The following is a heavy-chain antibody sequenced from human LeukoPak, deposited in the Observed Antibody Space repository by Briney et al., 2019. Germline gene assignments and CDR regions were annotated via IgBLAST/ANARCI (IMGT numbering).Heavy chain of an antibody. Sequence: SVKVSCKASGGTFSSHAISWVRQAPGQGLEWMGRIIPILDIANYAQKFQGRVTITADKSTSTAYMELSSLRSEDTAVYYCARIGVDTAMGHDAFDIWGQGAMVTVSS. J-gene: IGHJ3*02. V-gene: IGHV1-69*04. CDR1: GGTFSSHA. CDR3: ARIGVDTAMGHDAFDI. D-gene: IGHD5-18*01. CDR2: IIPILDIA.